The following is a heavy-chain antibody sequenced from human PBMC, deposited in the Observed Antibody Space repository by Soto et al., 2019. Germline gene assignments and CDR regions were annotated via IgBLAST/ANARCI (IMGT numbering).Heavy chain of an antibody. Sequence: GGSLRLSCAASGFTFSDYWMSWVRQAPGKGLEWVANIRQDEGEKNYVDSLKGRFTTSSDNAKNSLYLQMNSLRAEDTAVYYCARDKFIGSYYIRGVTYIFDYWGQGA. CDR1: GFTFSDYW. V-gene: IGHV3-7*03. J-gene: IGHJ4*02. D-gene: IGHD3-10*02. CDR2: IRQDEGEK. CDR3: ARDKFIGSYYIRGVTYIFDY.